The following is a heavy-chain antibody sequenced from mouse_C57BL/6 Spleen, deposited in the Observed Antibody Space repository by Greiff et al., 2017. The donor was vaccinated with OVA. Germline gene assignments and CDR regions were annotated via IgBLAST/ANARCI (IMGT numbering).Heavy chain of an antibody. J-gene: IGHJ2*01. CDR1: GYTFTSYW. CDR3: ARTMGGNYFVDY. V-gene: IGHV1-64*01. D-gene: IGHD2-1*01. CDR2: IHPNSGST. Sequence: VQLQQPGAELVKPGASVKLSCKASGYTFTSYWMHRVKQRPGQGLEWIGMIHPNSGSTNYNEKFKSKATLTVDKSSSTAYMQLSSLTSEDSAVYYCARTMGGNYFVDYWGQGTTLTVSS.